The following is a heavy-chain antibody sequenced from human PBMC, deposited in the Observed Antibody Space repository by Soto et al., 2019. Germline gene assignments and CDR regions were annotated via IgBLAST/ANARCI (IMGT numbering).Heavy chain of an antibody. CDR3: ATHDWNDENY. D-gene: IGHD1-1*01. Sequence: PGESLKISCKDSGYSFTSYWIAWVRQMPGKGLEWMGIIYPGDSNTRYSPSFQGQVTISADKSISTAYLQWSSLKASDTAMYYCATHDWNDENYWGQGTLVTVSS. CDR2: IYPGDSNT. CDR1: GYSFTSYW. V-gene: IGHV5-51*01. J-gene: IGHJ4*02.